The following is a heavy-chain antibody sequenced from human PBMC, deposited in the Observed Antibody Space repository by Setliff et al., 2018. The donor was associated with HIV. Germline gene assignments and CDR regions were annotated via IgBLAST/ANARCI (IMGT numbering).Heavy chain of an antibody. CDR2: ILQDGSEK. CDR3: AGSRGYFVQAD. V-gene: IGHV3-7*01. D-gene: IGHD1-1*01. J-gene: IGHJ4*02. Sequence: GGSLRLSCAASGFTFSNYWMSWVRQAPGKGLEWVANILQDGSEKYYVDSVKGRFTISRDNTKNLLYLEMNSLRADDTAVYYCAGSRGYFVQADWGQGTLVTVSS. CDR1: GFTFSNYW.